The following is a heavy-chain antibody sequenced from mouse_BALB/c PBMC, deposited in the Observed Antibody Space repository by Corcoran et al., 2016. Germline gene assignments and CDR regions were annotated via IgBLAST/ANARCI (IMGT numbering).Heavy chain of an antibody. D-gene: IGHD2-1*01. J-gene: IGHJ2*01. CDR1: GFSLSTSGMG. V-gene: IGHV8-12*01. CDR3: ARSARVSPFDY. CDR2: IYWDDDK. Sequence: QVTLKESGPGILQPSQTLSLTCSFSGFSLSTSGMGVSWIRQPSGKGLEWLAHIYWDDDKRYNPSLKSRLTISKDTSRNQVFLKITSVDTADTATYYCARSARVSPFDYWGQGTTLTVSS.